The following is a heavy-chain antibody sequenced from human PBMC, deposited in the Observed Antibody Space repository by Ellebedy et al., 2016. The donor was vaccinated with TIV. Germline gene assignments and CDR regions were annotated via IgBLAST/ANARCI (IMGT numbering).Heavy chain of an antibody. V-gene: IGHV3-21*04. CDR1: GFTFSSYA. D-gene: IGHD3-10*01. CDR2: ISSSSTYI. J-gene: IGHJ4*02. CDR3: ARLRYFGSGSYSDY. Sequence: GESLKISCAASGFTFSSYAMNWVRQTPGKGLEWVSSISSSSTYIYYADSLKGRFTISRDNSKNTLYLQMNSLRAGDTAIYYCARLRYFGSGSYSDYWGQGTLVTVSS.